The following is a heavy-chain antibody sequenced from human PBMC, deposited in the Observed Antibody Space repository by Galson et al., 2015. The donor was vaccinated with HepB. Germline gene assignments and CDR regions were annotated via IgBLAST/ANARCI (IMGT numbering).Heavy chain of an antibody. V-gene: IGHV2-70*04. Sequence: VKPTQTLTLTCTFSGFSLSTSGMRVTWIRQPPGKALEWLARIDWDDDKFYSTSLRTRLTISKDTSKNQVVLTVTNMDPVDTATYYCARHPPGSGLETWGQGILVTVSS. D-gene: IGHD3-10*01. CDR2: IDWDDDK. CDR3: ARHPPGSGLET. CDR1: GFSLSTSGMR. J-gene: IGHJ5*02.